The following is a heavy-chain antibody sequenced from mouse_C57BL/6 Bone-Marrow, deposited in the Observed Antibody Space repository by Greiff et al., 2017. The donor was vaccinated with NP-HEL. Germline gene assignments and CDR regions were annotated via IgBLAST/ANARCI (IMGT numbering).Heavy chain of an antibody. Sequence: QVQLQQSGPELVRPGASVKISCKAPGYTFASHWMQWVRQRPGQGLEWIGEIFPGSGSTYYNEKFKGKATLTVDTSSSTAYMQLSSLTSEDSAVYFCARPQLRLAWFAYWGQGTLVTVSA. CDR1: GYTFASHW. J-gene: IGHJ3*01. CDR3: ARPQLRLAWFAY. D-gene: IGHD3-2*02. V-gene: IGHV1-56*01. CDR2: IFPGSGST.